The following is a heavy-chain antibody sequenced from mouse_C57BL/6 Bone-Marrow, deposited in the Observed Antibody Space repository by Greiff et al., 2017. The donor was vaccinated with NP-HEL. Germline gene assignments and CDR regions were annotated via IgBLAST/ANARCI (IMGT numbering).Heavy chain of an antibody. V-gene: IGHV14-2*01. D-gene: IGHD2-4*01. Sequence: EVKVVESGAELVKPGASVKLSCTASGFNIKDYYMHWVKQRTAQGLEWIGRIDPEDGEARYAPKFQGKATITADTSSNTAYLQLTSLTSANTAVEYCARWWVYYDYAAYGGQGTLVTVSA. CDR3: ARWWVYYDYAAY. CDR2: IDPEDGEA. J-gene: IGHJ3*01. CDR1: GFNIKDYY.